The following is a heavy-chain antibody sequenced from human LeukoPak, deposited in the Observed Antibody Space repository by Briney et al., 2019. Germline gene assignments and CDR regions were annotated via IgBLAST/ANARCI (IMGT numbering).Heavy chain of an antibody. J-gene: IGHJ6*02. CDR2: MNPNSGNT. CDR3: ARLGSVDV. V-gene: IGHV1-8*01. Sequence: RQAXGXGLEWMGWMNPNSGNTGYAQKFQGRVTMTRNTSISTAYLELSSLRSEDTAVYYCARLGSVDVWGQGTTVTVSS.